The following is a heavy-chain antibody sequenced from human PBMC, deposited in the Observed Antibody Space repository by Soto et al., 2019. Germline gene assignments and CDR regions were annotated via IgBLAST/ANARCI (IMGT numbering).Heavy chain of an antibody. CDR1: GGSISSSNW. V-gene: IGHV4-4*02. Sequence: QVQLQESGPGLVKPSGTLSLTCAVSGGSISSSNWWSWVRQPPGKGLEWIGEIYHSGSTNYNPSLKSRLTISVDQSKNQFSLKLSSVTAADTAVYYCARGYGSGWPYGMDVWGQGTTVTVSS. D-gene: IGHD6-19*01. CDR2: IYHSGST. J-gene: IGHJ6*02. CDR3: ARGYGSGWPYGMDV.